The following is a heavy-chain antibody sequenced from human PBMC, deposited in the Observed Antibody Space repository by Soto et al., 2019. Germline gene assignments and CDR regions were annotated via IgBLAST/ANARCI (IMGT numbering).Heavy chain of an antibody. CDR2: IYHSGST. D-gene: IGHD3-16*01. J-gene: IGHJ4*01. CDR3: VANAYFWLEN. Sequence: QVHLQESGPGLVNPSGTLSLTCAVSGGSISQDNWWSWVRQTPGTGLELIGEIYHSGSTNYNPSLRSRLTISVDKSKNQFSLRLTSVTAADTAVYYCVANAYFWLENWSQGSLVTVYS. CDR1: GGSISQDNW. V-gene: IGHV4-4*02.